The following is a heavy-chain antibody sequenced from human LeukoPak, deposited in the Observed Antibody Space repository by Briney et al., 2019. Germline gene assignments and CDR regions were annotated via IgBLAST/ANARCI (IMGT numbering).Heavy chain of an antibody. J-gene: IGHJ6*02. V-gene: IGHV3-7*03. CDR1: GFTFSTYW. CDR3: AKVRSAVAGINYYYGMDV. CDR2: IKDDGSLK. Sequence: GGSLRLSCAASGFTFSTYWMSWVRQAPGKGLEWVAHIKDDGSLKYYVDSVKGRCTISRDNARNSLYLQMNSLRAEDTALYYCAKVRSAVAGINYYYGMDVWGQGTTVTVSS. D-gene: IGHD6-19*01.